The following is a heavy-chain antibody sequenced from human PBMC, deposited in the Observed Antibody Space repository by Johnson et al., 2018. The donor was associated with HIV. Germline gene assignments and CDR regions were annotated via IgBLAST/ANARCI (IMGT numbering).Heavy chain of an antibody. V-gene: IGHV3-33*06. J-gene: IGHJ3*02. Sequence: QVQLVESGGGVVQPGRSLRLSCAASGFTFSSYGMHWVRQAPGKGLEWVAVIWYDGSNKYYADSVKGRFTISRDNSKNTLYLQMNSLRAEDTALYYCAKDMGEGLGLDDAFDIWGQGTMVPVSS. CDR2: IWYDGSNK. CDR1: GFTFSSYG. D-gene: IGHD3-10*01. CDR3: AKDMGEGLGLDDAFDI.